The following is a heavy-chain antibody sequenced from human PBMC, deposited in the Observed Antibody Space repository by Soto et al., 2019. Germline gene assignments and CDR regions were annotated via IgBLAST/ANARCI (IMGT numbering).Heavy chain of an antibody. V-gene: IGHV1-2*04. CDR2: INPNSGGT. CDR3: ARDCCSGGSCPSNGMDV. D-gene: IGHD2-15*01. CDR1: GDTFAGCY. J-gene: IGHJ6*02. Sequence: GASVKVSWKASGDTFAGCYMQWVRQAPGQGLEWMGWINPNSGGTNYAQKFQGWVTMTRDTSISTAYMELSRLRSDDTAVYYCARDCCSGGSCPSNGMDVWGQGTTVTVYS.